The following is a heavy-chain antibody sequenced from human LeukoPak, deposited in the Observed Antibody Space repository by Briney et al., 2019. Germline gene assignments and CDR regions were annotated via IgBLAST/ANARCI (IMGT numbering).Heavy chain of an antibody. CDR3: ARSVAGTGAYAFDI. D-gene: IGHD6-19*01. V-gene: IGHV4-59*08. J-gene: IGHJ3*02. CDR1: GGSISSYY. Sequence: SETLSLTCTVSGGSISSYYWAWIRQPPGKGLEWIGYIYYSGSTDYNPSLKSRVTISVDTAKNQFSLKLNSVTAADTAVYYCARSVAGTGAYAFDIWGQGTMVTVSS. CDR2: IYYSGST.